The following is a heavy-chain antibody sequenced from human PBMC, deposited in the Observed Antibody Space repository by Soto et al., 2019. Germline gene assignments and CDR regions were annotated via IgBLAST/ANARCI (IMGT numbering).Heavy chain of an antibody. J-gene: IGHJ6*03. Sequence: SVKVSCKASGGTFSSYAISWVRQAPGQGLEWMGGIIPIFGTANYAQKFQGRVTMTADESTSTAYMELRSLRSEDTAVYYCARVEGLTSFIYYYMDVWGKGTTVTVSS. D-gene: IGHD3-9*01. CDR1: GGTFSSYA. CDR3: ARVEGLTSFIYYYMDV. CDR2: IIPIFGTA. V-gene: IGHV1-69*13.